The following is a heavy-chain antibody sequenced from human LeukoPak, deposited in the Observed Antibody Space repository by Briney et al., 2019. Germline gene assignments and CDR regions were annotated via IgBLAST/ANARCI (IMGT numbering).Heavy chain of an antibody. CDR2: IASDGSYT. Sequence: GVPLRLSCAVSGFAFSQYYMGWVRQAPGKGLESVAIIASDGSYTAYVDSVKGRFTISRDNAKNSLYLQMSSLTAEDTAIYFCTFLVREPQHWGRGTLVTVSS. J-gene: IGHJ1*01. CDR1: GFAFSQYY. D-gene: IGHD3-10*01. CDR3: TFLVREPQH. V-gene: IGHV3-7*01.